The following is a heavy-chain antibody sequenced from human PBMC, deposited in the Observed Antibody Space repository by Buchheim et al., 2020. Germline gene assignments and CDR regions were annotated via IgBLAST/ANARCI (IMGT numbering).Heavy chain of an antibody. J-gene: IGHJ5*02. CDR2: INHSRST. CDR3: AIGYSSSWYNRHWFDP. V-gene: IGHV4-34*01. D-gene: IGHD6-13*01. CDR1: GGSFSGYY. Sequence: QVQLQQWGAGLLKPSETLSLTCAVYGGSFSGYYWSWIRQPPGKGLEWIGEINHSRSTNYNPSLKSRVTISVDTSKTTFSLMLSSVTAADTAVYYCAIGYSSSWYNRHWFDPWGQGTL.